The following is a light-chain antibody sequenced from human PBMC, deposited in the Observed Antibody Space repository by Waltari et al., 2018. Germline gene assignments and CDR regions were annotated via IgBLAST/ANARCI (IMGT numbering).Light chain of an antibody. CDR2: DVT. CDR3: CSYAGSSILI. Sequence: QSALTQPASVSGSLGQSITISCTGTSSDVGGYNYFSWYQQYPGKAPKFLIYDVTKRPSGVSNRFSCSKSGNTASLTISGLQAEDEADYYCCSYAGSSILIFGGGTKVTVL. J-gene: IGLJ2*01. V-gene: IGLV2-23*02. CDR1: SSDVGGYNY.